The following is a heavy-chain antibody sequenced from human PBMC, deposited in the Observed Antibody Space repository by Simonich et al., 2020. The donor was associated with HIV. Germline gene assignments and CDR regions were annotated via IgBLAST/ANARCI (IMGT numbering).Heavy chain of an antibody. D-gene: IGHD3-3*01. V-gene: IGHV4-39*01. CDR2: IYYRGTP. Sequence: QLQLQESGPGLVKPSETLSLTCTVSGGSISSSSYYWGWIRQPPGKGLEWIGSIYYRGTPFYNPSLNGRVTISVDTAKNQFSLKLSSVTAADTAVYYCARHWGYDFWSGYYFDYWGQGTLVTVSS. J-gene: IGHJ4*02. CDR1: GGSISSSSYY. CDR3: ARHWGYDFWSGYYFDY.